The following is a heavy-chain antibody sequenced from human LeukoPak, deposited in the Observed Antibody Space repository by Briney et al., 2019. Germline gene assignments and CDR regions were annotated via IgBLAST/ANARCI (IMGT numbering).Heavy chain of an antibody. J-gene: IGHJ3*02. Sequence: GGSLRLSRAASGFTFSSYAMSWVRQAPGKGLEWVSAISGSGGSTYYADSVKGQFTISRDNSKNTLYLQMHRLRAEDTAVYYCAKERMDWHNDAFDIWGQGTMVTVSS. CDR3: AKERMDWHNDAFDI. V-gene: IGHV3-23*01. CDR2: ISGSGGST. CDR1: GFTFSSYA. D-gene: IGHD3/OR15-3a*01.